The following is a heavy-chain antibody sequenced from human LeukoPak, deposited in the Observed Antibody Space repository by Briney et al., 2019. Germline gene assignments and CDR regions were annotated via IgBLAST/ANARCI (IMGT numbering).Heavy chain of an antibody. V-gene: IGHV3-9*01. D-gene: IGHD2-8*02. Sequence: PGGSLRLSCAASGFTFDDYAMHWVRQAPGKGLEWVSGISWNSGSIGYADSVKGRFTISRDNAKNSLYLQMNSLRAEDTALYYCAKAVGSTGGSGDYWGQGTLVTVSS. CDR1: GFTFDDYA. CDR2: ISWNSGSI. J-gene: IGHJ4*02. CDR3: AKAVGSTGGSGDY.